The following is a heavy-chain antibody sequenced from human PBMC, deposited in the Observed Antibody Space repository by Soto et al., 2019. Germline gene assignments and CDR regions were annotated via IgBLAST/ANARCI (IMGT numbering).Heavy chain of an antibody. Sequence: SETLSLTCTVSGGSISGSSYYWGWIRQPPGKGLEWIGSIYYSGSTYYNPSLKSRVTISVDTSKNQFSLKLSSVTAADTAVYYCARLADYGGFYWGQGTLVTVPS. J-gene: IGHJ4*02. CDR1: GGSISGSSYY. D-gene: IGHD4-17*01. CDR3: ARLADYGGFY. V-gene: IGHV4-39*01. CDR2: IYYSGST.